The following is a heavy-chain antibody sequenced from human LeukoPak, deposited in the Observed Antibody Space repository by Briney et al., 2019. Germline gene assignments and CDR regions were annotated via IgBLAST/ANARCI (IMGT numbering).Heavy chain of an antibody. CDR1: GFTFSSYA. Sequence: GGSLRLSCAASGFTFSSYAMHWVRQAPGKGLEWVAVISYDGSNKYYADSVKGRFTISRDNSKNTLYLQMNSLRAEDTAVYYCARDFAPTPEGGPFDYWGQGTLVTVSP. D-gene: IGHD1-26*01. V-gene: IGHV3-30-3*01. CDR3: ARDFAPTPEGGPFDY. J-gene: IGHJ4*02. CDR2: ISYDGSNK.